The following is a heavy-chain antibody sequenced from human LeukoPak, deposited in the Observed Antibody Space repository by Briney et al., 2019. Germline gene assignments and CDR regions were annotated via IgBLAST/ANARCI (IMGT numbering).Heavy chain of an antibody. CDR1: GYTFTSYY. CDR2: INPSGGST. CDR3: ARDGVRTGFDY. D-gene: IGHD1-1*01. V-gene: IGHV1-46*01. Sequence: GASVKVSCKAPGYTFTSYYMHWVRQAPGQGLEWMGIINPSGGSTSYAQKFQGRVTMTRDTSTSTVYMELSSLRSEDTAVYYCARDGVRTGFDYWGQGTLVTVSS. J-gene: IGHJ4*02.